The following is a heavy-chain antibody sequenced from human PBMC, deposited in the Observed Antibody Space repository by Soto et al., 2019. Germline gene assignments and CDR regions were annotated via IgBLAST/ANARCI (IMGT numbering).Heavy chain of an antibody. Sequence: QVQLVESGGGVVQPEKSLRLSCAASGFTFSKYTLHWVRQAPGKGLEWVAVMSYDGSTKYYADSVKGRFTISRDNSKNTLYLQMNSLRAGDTAVYYCARADLTAWLLEYWGQGTLVTVSS. CDR1: GFTFSKYT. CDR2: MSYDGSTK. V-gene: IGHV3-30-3*01. J-gene: IGHJ4*02. CDR3: ARADLTAWLLEY. D-gene: IGHD2-21*02.